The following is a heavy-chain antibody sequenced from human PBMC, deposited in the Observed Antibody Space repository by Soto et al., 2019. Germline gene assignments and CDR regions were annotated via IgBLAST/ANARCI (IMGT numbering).Heavy chain of an antibody. J-gene: IGHJ4*02. V-gene: IGHV1-69*06. CDR2: IIPIFGTA. Sequence: SVKVSCKASGGTFSSYAISWVRQAPGQGLEWMGGIIPIFGTANYAQKFQGRVTITADKSTSTAYMELSSLRSEDTAVYYCARAARHGPGLLILRGVITPFDYWGQRTLVTVSS. CDR3: ARAARHGPGLLILRGVITPFDY. D-gene: IGHD3-10*01. CDR1: GGTFSSYA.